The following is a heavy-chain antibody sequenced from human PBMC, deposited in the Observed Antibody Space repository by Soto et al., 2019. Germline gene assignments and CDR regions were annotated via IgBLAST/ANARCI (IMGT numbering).Heavy chain of an antibody. CDR1: GFPFNTQS. J-gene: IGHJ2*01. CDR2: LTATSGRP. D-gene: IGHD6-13*01. CDR3: AKDLRGSEAGTWYRDL. V-gene: IGHV3-23*01. Sequence: DVQLLESGGGLVQPGGSLRLSCTASGFPFNTQSMTWVRQAPGKGLEWVSALTATSGRPYYADSVKGRFTISRDNSKNTLYLQINNLGAEDTAFYYCAKDLRGSEAGTWYRDLWGRGTLVTVSS.